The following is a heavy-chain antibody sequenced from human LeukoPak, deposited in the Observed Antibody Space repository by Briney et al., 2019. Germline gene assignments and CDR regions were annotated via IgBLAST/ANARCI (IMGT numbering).Heavy chain of an antibody. CDR1: GFTFSDYY. V-gene: IGHV3-11*04. CDR2: ISGSGSTI. Sequence: GGSLRLSCAASGFTFSDYYMSWIRQAPGKGLEWVSYISGSGSTIYDADSVKGRFTIARDNAKNSLYLQMDSLRAEDTAVYYCATRYSNYVNWGQGTLVTVSS. D-gene: IGHD4-11*01. CDR3: ATRYSNYVN. J-gene: IGHJ4*02.